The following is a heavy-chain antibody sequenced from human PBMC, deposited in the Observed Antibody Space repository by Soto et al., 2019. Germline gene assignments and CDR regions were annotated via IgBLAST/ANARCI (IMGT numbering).Heavy chain of an antibody. CDR2: INHSGST. CDR1: GGSFSGYY. J-gene: IGHJ6*02. CDR3: ARARIVVVPAARGYYYYGMDV. Sequence: ASETLSLTCAVYGGSFSGYYWSWIRQPPGKGLEWIGEINHSGSTNYNPSLKSRVTISVDTSKNQFSLKLSSVTAADTAVYYCARARIVVVPAARGYYYYGMDVWGQGTTVTVSS. D-gene: IGHD2-2*01. V-gene: IGHV4-34*01.